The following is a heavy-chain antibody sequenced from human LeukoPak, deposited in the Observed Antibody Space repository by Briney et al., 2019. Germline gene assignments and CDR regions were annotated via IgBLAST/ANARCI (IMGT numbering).Heavy chain of an antibody. D-gene: IGHD3-22*01. CDR2: IIPIFGTA. CDR3: AGGHSSGYYLDAFDI. Sequence: SVKVSCKASGGTFISYAISWVRQAPGQGLEWMGGIIPIFGTANYAQKFQGRVTITADESTSTAYMELSSLRSEDTAVYYCAGGHSSGYYLDAFDIWGQGTMVTVSS. V-gene: IGHV1-69*13. J-gene: IGHJ3*02. CDR1: GGTFISYA.